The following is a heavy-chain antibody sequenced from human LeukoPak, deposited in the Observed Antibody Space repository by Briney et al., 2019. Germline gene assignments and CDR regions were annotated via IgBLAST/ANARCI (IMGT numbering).Heavy chain of an antibody. CDR2: INHSGST. CDR3: ARLLGLLDAFDI. J-gene: IGHJ3*02. CDR1: GGSFSGYY. Sequence: SETLSLTCAVYGGSFSGYYWSWIRQPPGKGLEWIGEINHSGSTNYNPSLKSRVTISVDTSKNQFSLKLSSVTAADTAVYYCARLLGLLDAFDIWGQGTMVTVSS. V-gene: IGHV4-34*01. D-gene: IGHD2-21*01.